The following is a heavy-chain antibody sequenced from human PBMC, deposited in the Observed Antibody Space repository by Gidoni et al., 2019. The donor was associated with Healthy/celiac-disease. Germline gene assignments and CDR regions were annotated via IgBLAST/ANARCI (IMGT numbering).Heavy chain of an antibody. Sequence: QLQLQESGPGLVKPSETLSLTCTVSGGSISSSSYYWGWLRPPPGKGLEWIGSIYYSGSTYSNPSLKSRVTISVDTSKNQFSLKLSSVTAADTAVYYCARHSRPFYYYDSSGYPNDAFDIWGQGTMVTVSS. CDR3: ARHSRPFYYYDSSGYPNDAFDI. V-gene: IGHV4-39*01. D-gene: IGHD3-22*01. CDR1: GGSISSSSYY. CDR2: IYYSGST. J-gene: IGHJ3*02.